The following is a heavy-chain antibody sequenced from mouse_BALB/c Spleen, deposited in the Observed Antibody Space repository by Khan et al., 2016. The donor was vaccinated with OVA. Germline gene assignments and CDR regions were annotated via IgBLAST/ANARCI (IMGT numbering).Heavy chain of an antibody. CDR2: INPGSGDT. J-gene: IGHJ3*01. Sequence: QMQLEESGAELVRPGTSVKVSCKASGYAFNNYMIEWVKQRPGQGLEWIGVINPGSGDTKYNEKIKGKATLTADKSSNTAYMQLSSLTSDDSAVKFCARGGYGSLAYWGQGTLVTVAA. V-gene: IGHV1-54*01. CDR3: ARGGYGSLAY. D-gene: IGHD1-1*02. CDR1: GYAFNNYM.